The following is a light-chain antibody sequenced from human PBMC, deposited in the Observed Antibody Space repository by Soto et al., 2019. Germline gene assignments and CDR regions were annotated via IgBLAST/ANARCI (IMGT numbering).Light chain of an antibody. J-gene: IGLJ1*01. V-gene: IGLV2-14*01. CDR3: SSYTTSNTRQIV. CDR1: ISDVGGYNY. CDR2: DVS. Sequence: QSVRTPPASVSGAPGQANTISCTGTISDVGGYNYVSWYQQHPGKAPKFMIYDVSNRPSGVSNRFSGSKSGNTASLTISGLQAEDEADYYCSSYTTSNTRQIVFGTGTKVTVL.